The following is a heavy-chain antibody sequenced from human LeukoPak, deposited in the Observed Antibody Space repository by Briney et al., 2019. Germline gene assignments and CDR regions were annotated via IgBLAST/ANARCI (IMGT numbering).Heavy chain of an antibody. Sequence: GGSLRLSCAASGFTFSSYWMHWVRQAPGKGLVWVSRINSDGSSTSYADSVKGRFTISRDNAKNTLYLQMNSLRAEDTAVYYCAKDLLWFGDDRSNWFDPWGQGTLVTVSS. CDR3: AKDLLWFGDDRSNWFDP. D-gene: IGHD3-10*01. J-gene: IGHJ5*02. CDR2: INSDGSST. CDR1: GFTFSSYW. V-gene: IGHV3-74*01.